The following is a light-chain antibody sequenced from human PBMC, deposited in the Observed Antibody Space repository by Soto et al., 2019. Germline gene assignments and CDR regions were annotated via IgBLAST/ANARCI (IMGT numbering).Light chain of an antibody. J-gene: IGKJ2*01. Sequence: EIVMTQSPATLSVSPGERATLSCWASQSVGSNLAWYQQKPGQAPRLLIFDASTRATGIPARFSGSGSGTEFTLTISSLQSEDFAVYYCQSYSTWPYTFGQGTKLEI. V-gene: IGKV3-15*01. CDR2: DAS. CDR3: QSYSTWPYT. CDR1: QSVGSN.